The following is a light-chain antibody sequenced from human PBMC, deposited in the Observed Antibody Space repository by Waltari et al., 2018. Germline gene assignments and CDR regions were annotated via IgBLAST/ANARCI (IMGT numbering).Light chain of an antibody. V-gene: IGKV3-15*01. CDR3: QQYVGWPPTLT. CDR1: QSVSSN. CDR2: GAP. J-gene: IGKJ4*01. Sequence: EIVMTQSPATLSVSPGERASLSCRASQSVSSNLAWYQQKPGQAPRLLIYGAPTRATGIPVRFSGSGSGTEFTLTISSLQSEDFAVYYCQQYVGWPPTLTFGGGTKVEIK.